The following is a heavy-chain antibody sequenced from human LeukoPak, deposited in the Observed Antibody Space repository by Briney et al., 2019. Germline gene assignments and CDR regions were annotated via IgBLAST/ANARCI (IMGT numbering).Heavy chain of an antibody. CDR1: GFTFSNYW. D-gene: IGHD3-22*01. CDR2: ISATGP. Sequence: GGSLRLSCAASGFTFSNYWMHWVRQPPGKGLEWVSAISATGPYYADSVKGRFTISRDNSRNTVYLQMHSLRAGDTAVYYCAKERDDYNTVFDLWGQGTLVTVSS. CDR3: AKERDDYNTVFDL. J-gene: IGHJ4*02. V-gene: IGHV3-23*01.